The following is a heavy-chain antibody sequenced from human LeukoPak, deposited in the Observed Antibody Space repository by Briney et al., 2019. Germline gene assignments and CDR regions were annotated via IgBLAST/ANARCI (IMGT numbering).Heavy chain of an antibody. D-gene: IGHD3-10*01. J-gene: IGHJ3*02. V-gene: IGHV4-34*01. CDR2: INHSGST. Sequence: PSETLSLTCAVYGGSFSGYYWSWIRQPPGKGLEWIGEINHSGSTNYNPSLKSRVTISVDTSKNQFSLKLSSVTAADTAVYYCARVQSHYYYGSGSYYLNPFDIWGQGTMVTVSS. CDR3: ARVQSHYYYGSGSYYLNPFDI. CDR1: GGSFSGYY.